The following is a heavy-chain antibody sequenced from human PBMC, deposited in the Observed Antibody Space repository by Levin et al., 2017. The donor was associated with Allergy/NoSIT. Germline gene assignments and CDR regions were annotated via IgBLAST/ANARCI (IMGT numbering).Heavy chain of an antibody. CDR3: ARDDAADGSNHFDY. Sequence: LSLTCAASGFTFSSYAMHWVRQAPGKGLEWVAVISYDASKKYYADSVEGRFTISRDSSRNTVFLQMNSLRAEDTAVYYCARDDAADGSNHFDYWGQGTLVTVSS. CDR2: ISYDASKK. CDR1: GFTFSSYA. D-gene: IGHD6-13*01. J-gene: IGHJ4*02. V-gene: IGHV3-30-3*01.